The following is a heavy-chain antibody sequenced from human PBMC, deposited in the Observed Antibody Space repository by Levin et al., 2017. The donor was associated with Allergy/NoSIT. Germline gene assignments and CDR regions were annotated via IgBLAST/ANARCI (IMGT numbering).Heavy chain of an antibody. V-gene: IGHV1-69*01. Sequence: PGGSLRLSCKASGGTFSSYAISWVRQAPGQGLEWMGGIIPIFGTANYAQKFQGRVTITADESTSTAYMELSSLRSEDTAVYYCASSFGELSPYYFDYWGQGTLVTVSS. J-gene: IGHJ4*02. CDR3: ASSFGELSPYYFDY. CDR2: IIPIFGTA. D-gene: IGHD3-10*01. CDR1: GGTFSSYA.